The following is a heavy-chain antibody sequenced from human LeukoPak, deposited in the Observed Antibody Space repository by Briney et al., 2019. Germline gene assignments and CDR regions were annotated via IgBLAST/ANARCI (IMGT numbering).Heavy chain of an antibody. CDR2: ISWNSGSI. V-gene: IGHV3-9*01. CDR3: AKTIYGTYGMDV. CDR1: GFTFDDYA. J-gene: IGHJ6*02. D-gene: IGHD2-2*02. Sequence: PGGSLRLSCAASGFTFDDYAMHWVRQAPGKGLEWVSGISWNSGSIGYADSVKGRFTISRDNAKNSLYLQMNSLRAEDTALYYCAKTIYGTYGMDVWGQGTTVTVSS.